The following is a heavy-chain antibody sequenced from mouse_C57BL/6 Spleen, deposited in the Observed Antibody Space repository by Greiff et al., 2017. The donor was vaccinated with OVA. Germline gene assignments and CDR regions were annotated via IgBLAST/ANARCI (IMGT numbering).Heavy chain of an antibody. CDR1: GFTFSDYG. V-gene: IGHV5-17*01. Sequence: EVQRVESGGGLVKPGGSLKLSCAASGFTFSDYGMHWVRQAPEKGLEWVAYISSGSSTIYYADTVKGRFTISRDNAKNTLFLQMTSLRSEDTAMYYCARWDYGTLLGAMDYWGQGTSVTVSS. J-gene: IGHJ4*01. CDR2: ISSGSSTI. D-gene: IGHD1-1*01. CDR3: ARWDYGTLLGAMDY.